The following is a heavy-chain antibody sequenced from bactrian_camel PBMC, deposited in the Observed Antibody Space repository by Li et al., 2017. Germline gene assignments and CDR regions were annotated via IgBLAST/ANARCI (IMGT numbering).Heavy chain of an antibody. D-gene: IGHD6*01. CDR2: IGAGVST. Sequence: VESGGGSVQAGGSLRLSCSASEDTYSEYDDSTPYNCMGWFRQAPGKEREAVASIGAGVSTYVADSVKGRFTISRDGSKNTMYLQMNGLKPEDTAMYYCAAARPGSGCSRGLQGPYNYWGQGTQVTVS. J-gene: IGHJ4*01. CDR1: EDTYSEYDDSTPYNC. V-gene: IGHV3S53*01. CDR3: AAARPGSGCSRGLQGPYNY.